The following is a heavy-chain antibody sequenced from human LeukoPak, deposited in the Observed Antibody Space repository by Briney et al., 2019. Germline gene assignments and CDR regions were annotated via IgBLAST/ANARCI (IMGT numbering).Heavy chain of an antibody. CDR2: IYTSGST. D-gene: IGHD3-3*01. Sequence: SETLSLTCAVSGGSISSYYWSWIRQPAGKGLEWIGRIYTSGSTNYNPSLKSRVTMSVDTSKNQFSLKLSSVTAADTAVYYCARAGYYDFWSGPNYFDYWGQGTLVTVSS. V-gene: IGHV4-4*07. CDR1: GGSISSYY. CDR3: ARAGYYDFWSGPNYFDY. J-gene: IGHJ4*02.